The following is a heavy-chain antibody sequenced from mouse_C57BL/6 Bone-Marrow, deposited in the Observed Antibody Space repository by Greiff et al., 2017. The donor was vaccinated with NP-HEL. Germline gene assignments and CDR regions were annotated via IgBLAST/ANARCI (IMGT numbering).Heavy chain of an antibody. D-gene: IGHD1-1*01. J-gene: IGHJ1*03. CDR2: ISPGSGST. CDR1: GYTFTSYW. V-gene: IGHV1-55*01. CDR3: AMGLDYYGSSYPYWYFDV. Sequence: QVQLQQPGAELVKPGASVKMSCKASGYTFTSYWITWVKQRPGQGLEWIGDISPGSGSTNYNEKFKSKATLTVDTSSRTAYMQLSSLTSEDSAVYYCAMGLDYYGSSYPYWYFDVWGTGTTVTVSS.